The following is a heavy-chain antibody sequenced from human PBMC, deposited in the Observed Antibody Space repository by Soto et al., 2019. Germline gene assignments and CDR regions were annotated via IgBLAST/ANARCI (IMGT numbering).Heavy chain of an antibody. CDR2: INQSGSP. CDR3: ARANENYNWFDP. CDR1: SGTISSSNW. Sequence: SATLSLTCAVSSGTISSSNWWTWVRQPPGKGLEWIGEINQSGSPNYNPSLKSRVSMSVDTSKNQFSLRLNSVTAADTAMYYCARANENYNWFDPWGQGTLVTVSS. V-gene: IGHV4-4*02. J-gene: IGHJ5*02.